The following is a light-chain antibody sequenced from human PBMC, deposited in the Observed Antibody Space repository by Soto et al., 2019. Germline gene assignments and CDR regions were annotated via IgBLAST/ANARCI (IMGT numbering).Light chain of an antibody. V-gene: IGKV1-17*01. J-gene: IGKJ5*01. Sequence: DVQMTQSPSSLSASVGDRVTITCRASQDISNNLGWYQQRSGKAPKRLIFTASNLQSGVPSRFSGSGSGTEFTLTIRGLQPEDFATYYCLQHNNYPLTFGQGTRLEIK. CDR2: TAS. CDR1: QDISNN. CDR3: LQHNNYPLT.